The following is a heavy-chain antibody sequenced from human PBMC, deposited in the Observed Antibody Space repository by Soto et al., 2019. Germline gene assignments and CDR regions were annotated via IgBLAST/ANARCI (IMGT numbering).Heavy chain of an antibody. Sequence: EVQLVESGGGLVQPGRSLRLSCAASGFTFDDYAMHWVRQAPGKGLEWVSGISWNSGSIGYADSVQGRFTISRDNAKNSLYLQMNSLRAEDTALYYCARLSYSYFDYSGQGTLVTVSS. D-gene: IGHD1-26*01. CDR2: ISWNSGSI. J-gene: IGHJ4*02. V-gene: IGHV3-9*01. CDR1: GFTFDDYA. CDR3: ARLSYSYFDY.